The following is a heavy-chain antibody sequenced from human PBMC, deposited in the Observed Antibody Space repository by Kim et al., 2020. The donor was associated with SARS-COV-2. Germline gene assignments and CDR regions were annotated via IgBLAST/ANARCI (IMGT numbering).Heavy chain of an antibody. CDR1: GFTFSSYA. CDR3: AKGIDTTAYCGGDCYSHYYYYGMDV. CDR2: ISGSGGST. J-gene: IGHJ6*02. D-gene: IGHD2-21*02. V-gene: IGHV3-23*01. Sequence: GGSLRLSCAASGFTFSSYAMSWVRRAPGKGLEWVSAISGSGGSTYYADSVKGRFTISRDNSKNTLYLQMNSLRAEDTAVYYCAKGIDTTAYCGGDCYSHYYYYGMDVWGQGTTVTVSS.